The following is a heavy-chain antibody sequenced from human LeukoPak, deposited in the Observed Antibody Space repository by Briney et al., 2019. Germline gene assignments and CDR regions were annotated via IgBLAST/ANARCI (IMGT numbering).Heavy chain of an antibody. J-gene: IGHJ4*02. CDR2: ISGGGGNI. Sequence: GGSLRLSCAASGFIFSSYSMNWVRQAPGKGLEWISYISGGGGNIHYADSVEGRFSISRDNAKNSLYLQMNSLRAEDTAVYYCARGKPAAGDYWGQGTLVTVSS. D-gene: IGHD6-13*01. CDR1: GFIFSSYS. V-gene: IGHV3-48*04. CDR3: ARGKPAAGDY.